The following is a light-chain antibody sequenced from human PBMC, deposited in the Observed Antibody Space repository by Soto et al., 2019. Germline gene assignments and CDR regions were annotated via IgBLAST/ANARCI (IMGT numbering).Light chain of an antibody. CDR3: HQRSNWPPWT. CDR1: QGIGDT. Sequence: EVVMTQSPATLSVSPGEGVTLSCRASQGIGDTLAWYQHRPGQTPRLLIYDASNRATGIPARFSGSGSGTDFTLTISSLEPEDFAIYYCHQRSNWPPWTFGQGTKVDIK. J-gene: IGKJ1*01. CDR2: DAS. V-gene: IGKV3-11*01.